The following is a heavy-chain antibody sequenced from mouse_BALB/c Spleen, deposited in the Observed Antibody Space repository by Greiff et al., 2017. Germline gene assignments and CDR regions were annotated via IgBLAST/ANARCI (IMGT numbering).Heavy chain of an antibody. D-gene: IGHD2-10*01. V-gene: IGHV7-1*02. CDR1: GFTFSDFY. CDR2: SRNKANDYTT. CDR3: ARDSYYGNYVWYFDV. Sequence: EVKLVESGGGLVQPGGSLRLSCATSGFTFSDFYMEWVRQPPGKRLEWIAASRNKANDYTTEYSASVKGRFIVSRDTSQSILYLQMNALRAEDTAIYYCARDSYYGNYVWYFDVWGAGTTVTVSS. J-gene: IGHJ1*01.